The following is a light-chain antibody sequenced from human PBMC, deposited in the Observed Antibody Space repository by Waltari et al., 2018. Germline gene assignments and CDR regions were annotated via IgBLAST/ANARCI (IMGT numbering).Light chain of an antibody. J-gene: IGKJ1*01. CDR1: QDIRNY. CDR2: GAS. V-gene: IGKV1-9*01. CDR3: QQPYFYPRT. Sequence: DIQLTQSPSFLSASVGDRVTITCRASQDIRNYLAWYQQKPGSAPQFLIYGASTLQGGVPARVSGSGSGTEFTLTITNLQPEDFATYYCQQPYFYPRTFGQGTKVDIK.